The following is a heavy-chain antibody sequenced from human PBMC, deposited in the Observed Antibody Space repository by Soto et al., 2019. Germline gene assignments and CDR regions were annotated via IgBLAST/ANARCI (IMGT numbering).Heavy chain of an antibody. CDR2: ISAYNGNT. CDR1: GYTFTSYG. V-gene: IGHV1-18*01. CDR3: AGDRLRWFGELFVDY. D-gene: IGHD3-10*01. Sequence: ASVKVSSKASGYTFTSYGISWVRQAPGQGLEWMGWISAYNGNTNYAQKLQGRVTMTTDTSTSTAYMELRSLRSDDTAVYYCAGDRLRWFGELFVDYWGQGTLVTVSS. J-gene: IGHJ4*02.